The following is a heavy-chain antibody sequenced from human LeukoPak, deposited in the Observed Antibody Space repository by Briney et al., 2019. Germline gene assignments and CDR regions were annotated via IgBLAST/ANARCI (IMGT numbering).Heavy chain of an antibody. V-gene: IGHV3-30*18. CDR3: AKDLYYYDSSDPFDY. J-gene: IGHJ4*02. CDR2: ISYDGRNK. D-gene: IGHD3-22*01. CDR1: GFTISTYG. Sequence: GGSLRLSCAAPGFTISTYGMHWVRQAPGKGLEWVAVISYDGRNKYYADSVKGRFTISRDNSKNTLNLQMNSLRAEDTAVYYCAKDLYYYDSSDPFDYWGQGTLVTVSS.